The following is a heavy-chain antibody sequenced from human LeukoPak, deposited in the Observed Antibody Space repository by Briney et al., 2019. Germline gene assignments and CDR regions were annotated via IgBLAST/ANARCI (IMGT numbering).Heavy chain of an antibody. Sequence: GSLRLSCAASGFTFSSYSMNWVRQAPGKGLEWVSSISSSSSYIYYADSVKGRFTISRDNAKNSLYLQMNSLRAEDTAVYYCAKDYSSGGPYDYWGQGTLVTVSS. J-gene: IGHJ4*02. CDR3: AKDYSSGGPYDY. V-gene: IGHV3-21*01. CDR1: GFTFSSYS. D-gene: IGHD6-19*01. CDR2: ISSSSSYI.